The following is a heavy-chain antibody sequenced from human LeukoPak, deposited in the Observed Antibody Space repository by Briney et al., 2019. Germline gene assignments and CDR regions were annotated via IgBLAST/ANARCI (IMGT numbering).Heavy chain of an antibody. D-gene: IGHD3-22*01. Sequence: GGSLRLSCAASGFTFSSYAMRWVRQAPGKGLEWVSAISGSGGNTYYGDSVKGRFTISRDNSKNTLYLQMNSLRAEDTAVYYGAKANTYYYDSSGYYRPYDAFDIWGQGTMVTVSS. CDR2: ISGSGGNT. CDR1: GFTFSSYA. J-gene: IGHJ3*02. CDR3: AKANTYYYDSSGYYRPYDAFDI. V-gene: IGHV3-23*01.